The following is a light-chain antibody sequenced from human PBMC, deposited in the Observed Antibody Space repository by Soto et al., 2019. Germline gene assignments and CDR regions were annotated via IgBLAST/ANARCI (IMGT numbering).Light chain of an antibody. J-gene: IGKJ4*01. Sequence: EIVLTQSPGTLSLSPGERASLSCKASQSVGNNYIAWFQQKPGQAPRLLIDDASRRATGIPDRFSGSGSGTDFTLTINRLEPEDFAVYYCQQCSSSPLTFGGGTKVEIK. CDR3: QQCSSSPLT. V-gene: IGKV3-20*01. CDR1: QSVGNNY. CDR2: DAS.